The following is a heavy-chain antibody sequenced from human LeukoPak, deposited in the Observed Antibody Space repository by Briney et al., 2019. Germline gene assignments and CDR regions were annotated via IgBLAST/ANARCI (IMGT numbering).Heavy chain of an antibody. Sequence: ASVEVSCKASGYTFTSYDINWVRQATGQGLEWMGWMNPNSGNTGYAQKFQGRVTMTRNTSISTAYMELSSLRSEDTAVYYCARGPPRYLRYYYMDVWGKGTTVTISS. D-gene: IGHD3-9*01. CDR3: ARGPPRYLRYYYMDV. J-gene: IGHJ6*03. CDR1: GYTFTSYD. V-gene: IGHV1-8*01. CDR2: MNPNSGNT.